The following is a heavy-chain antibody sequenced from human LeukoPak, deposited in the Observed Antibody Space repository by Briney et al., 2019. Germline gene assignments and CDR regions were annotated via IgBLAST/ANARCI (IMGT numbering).Heavy chain of an antibody. CDR3: ARTKDDSHSPNSYDFWSGYLDY. Sequence: PSETLSLTCTVSGGSIASAGYYWSWIRQPPGKGLEWIGEINHSGSTNYNPSLKSRVTISVDTSKNQFSLKLSSVTAADTAVYYCARTKDDSHSPNSYDFWSGYLDYWGQGTLVTVSS. CDR2: INHSGST. D-gene: IGHD3-3*01. CDR1: GGSIASAGYY. J-gene: IGHJ4*02. V-gene: IGHV4-34*01.